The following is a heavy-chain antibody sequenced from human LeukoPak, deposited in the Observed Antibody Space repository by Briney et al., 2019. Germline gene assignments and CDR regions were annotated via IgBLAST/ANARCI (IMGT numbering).Heavy chain of an antibody. D-gene: IGHD3-22*01. CDR3: ARDGHYYYDSSGYWPANFDY. V-gene: IGHV3-21*01. J-gene: IGHJ4*02. Sequence: GGSLRLSCAASGFTFRSYSMNWVRQAPGKGLEWVSSISSSSSYIYYADSVEGRFTISRDNAKNSLYLQMNSLRAEDTAVYYCARDGHYYYDSSGYWPANFDYWGQGTLVTVSS. CDR2: ISSSSSYI. CDR1: GFTFRSYS.